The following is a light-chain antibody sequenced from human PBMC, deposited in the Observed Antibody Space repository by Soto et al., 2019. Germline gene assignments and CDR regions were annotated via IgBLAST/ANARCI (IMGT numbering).Light chain of an antibody. Sequence: IQLTQSPTSLSASVGDRVTITCRASQGISSYLAWYQQKPGKVPKLLIYAASSLQSGVPSRFSGSGSGTDFTLTTTSLQTDDFGTYHCQQYDVHPKTFGQGTKVDIK. CDR3: QQYDVHPKT. CDR1: QGISSY. J-gene: IGKJ1*01. CDR2: AAS. V-gene: IGKV1-27*01.